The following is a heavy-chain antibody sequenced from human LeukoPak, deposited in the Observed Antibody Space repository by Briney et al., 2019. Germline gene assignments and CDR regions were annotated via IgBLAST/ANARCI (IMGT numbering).Heavy chain of an antibody. V-gene: IGHV3-7*01. Sequence: GGSLRLSCAASEFTFNNYWMSWVRQAPGKGLEWVANIKQDGSEKYYVDSVKGRFTISRDSGKNSLYLQMNSLRAEDTAVYFCARDGLPVALDYWGQGTLVTVSS. CDR2: IKQDGSEK. CDR1: EFTFNNYW. D-gene: IGHD5-12*01. CDR3: ARDGLPVALDY. J-gene: IGHJ4*02.